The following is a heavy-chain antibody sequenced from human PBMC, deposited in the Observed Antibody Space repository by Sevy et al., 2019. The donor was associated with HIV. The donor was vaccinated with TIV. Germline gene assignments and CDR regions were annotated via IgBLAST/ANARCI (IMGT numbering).Heavy chain of an antibody. D-gene: IGHD6-6*01. CDR2: INHSGST. CDR3: ARLNGSSATFDY. Sequence: SETLSLTCAVYGGSFSGYYWSWIRQPPGKGLEWIGEINHSGSTNYNPSLTSRVTISVDTSKNQFSLKLSSVTAADTAVYSCARLNGSSATFDYWGQGTLVTVSS. V-gene: IGHV4-34*01. J-gene: IGHJ4*02. CDR1: GGSFSGYY.